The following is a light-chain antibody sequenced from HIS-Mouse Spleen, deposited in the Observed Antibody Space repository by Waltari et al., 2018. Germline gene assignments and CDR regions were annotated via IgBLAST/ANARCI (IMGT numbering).Light chain of an antibody. CDR2: KAS. V-gene: IGKV1-5*03. CDR3: KQYNSYIFT. CDR1: QSISSW. Sequence: DIQMTQSPSTLSASVGDRVTITCRASQSISSWLALYQQKPGKAPKPLIYKASRLESGVPSRFSGSGSGTEFTLTIRSLQPDDFATYYCKQYNSYIFTFGPGTKVDIK. J-gene: IGKJ3*01.